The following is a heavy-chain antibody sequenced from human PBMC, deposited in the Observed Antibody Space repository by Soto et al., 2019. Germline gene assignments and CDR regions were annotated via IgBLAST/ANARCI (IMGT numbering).Heavy chain of an antibody. CDR2: IYYSGST. CDR1: GGSISSSSYY. Sequence: SETLSLTCTVSGGSISSSSYYWGWIRQPPGKGLEWIGSIYYSGSTYYNPSLKSRVTISVDTSKNQFSLKLSSVTAADTAVYYCARPRGQYQLLDGGHDAFDIWGQGTMVTVSS. D-gene: IGHD2-2*01. CDR3: ARPRGQYQLLDGGHDAFDI. J-gene: IGHJ3*02. V-gene: IGHV4-39*01.